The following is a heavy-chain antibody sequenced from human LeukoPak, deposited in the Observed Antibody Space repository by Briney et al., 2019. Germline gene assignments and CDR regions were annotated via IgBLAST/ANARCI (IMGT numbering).Heavy chain of an antibody. CDR3: ARRVTTPNQYDFWSRYYGYFDY. CDR1: GGSISSYY. Sequence: PSETLSLTCTVSGGSISSYYWSWIRQPPGEGLESIGYIYYSGSTHYNSSLKSRVTISVDTSKNLFSLELSSVTAADTAVYCCARRVTTPNQYDFWSRYYGYFDYWGQGILVTVSS. J-gene: IGHJ4*02. V-gene: IGHV4-59*08. CDR2: IYYSGST. D-gene: IGHD3-3*01.